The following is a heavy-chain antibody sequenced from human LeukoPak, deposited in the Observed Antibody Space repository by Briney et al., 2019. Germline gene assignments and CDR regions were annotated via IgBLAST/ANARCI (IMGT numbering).Heavy chain of an antibody. V-gene: IGHV5-51*01. J-gene: IGHJ3*02. Sequence: GESLKIYCRGPGYSFTSYWIGWVRQLAGKGLEWVGIIYPGDSDTRYRPSFQGQVTISADKSISTAYLQWSSLKPSDTAMYDCARRGGLTDAFDIWGQGTMVTVSS. CDR2: IYPGDSDT. CDR3: ARRGGLTDAFDI. CDR1: GYSFTSYW. D-gene: IGHD2-15*01.